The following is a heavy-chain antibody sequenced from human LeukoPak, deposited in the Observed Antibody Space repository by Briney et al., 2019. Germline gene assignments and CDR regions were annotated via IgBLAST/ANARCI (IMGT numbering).Heavy chain of an antibody. J-gene: IGHJ4*02. CDR1: GFTFSDYY. Sequence: GGSLRLSCAASGFTFSDYYMSWIRQAPGKGLEWVSYISSSGSTIYYADSVKGRFTISRDNAKNSLYLQMNSLRAEDTAVYYCARDREAYYDSSGYSDYWGQGTLVPVSS. CDR3: ARDREAYYDSSGYSDY. CDR2: ISSSGSTI. V-gene: IGHV3-11*01. D-gene: IGHD3-22*01.